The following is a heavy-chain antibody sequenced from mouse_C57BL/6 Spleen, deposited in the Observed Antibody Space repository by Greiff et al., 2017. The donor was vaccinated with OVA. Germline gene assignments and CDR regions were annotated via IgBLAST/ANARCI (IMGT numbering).Heavy chain of an antibody. V-gene: IGHV1-80*01. CDR2: IYPGDGDT. CDR3: ARDDYGREDY. D-gene: IGHD1-1*01. Sequence: VQLQQSGAELVKPGASVKISCKASGYAFSSYWMNWVKQRPGKGLEWIGQIYPGDGDTNYNGKFKGKDTLTADKTSSAAYMQLSSLTYEDTAVYFSARDDYGREDYWGQGTTLTVSS. CDR1: GYAFSSYW. J-gene: IGHJ2*01.